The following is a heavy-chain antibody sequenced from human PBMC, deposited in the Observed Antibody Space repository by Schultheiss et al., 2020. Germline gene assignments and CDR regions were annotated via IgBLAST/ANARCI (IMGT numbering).Heavy chain of an antibody. CDR1: GFTFSSYA. CDR3: AKVPGILWFGEGDAFDI. J-gene: IGHJ3*02. CDR2: ISGSGGST. V-gene: IGHV3-23*01. D-gene: IGHD3-10*01. Sequence: GESLKISCAASGFTFSSYAMSWVRQAPGKGLEWVSAISGSGGSTYYADSVKGRFTISRDNSKNTLYLQMNSLRAEDTAVYYCAKVPGILWFGEGDAFDIWGQGTMVTVSS.